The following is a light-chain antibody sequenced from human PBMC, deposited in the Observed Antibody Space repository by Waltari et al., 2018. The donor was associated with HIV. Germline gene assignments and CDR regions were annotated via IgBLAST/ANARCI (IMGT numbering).Light chain of an antibody. J-gene: IGLJ2*01. CDR1: SSDVGGYNL. V-gene: IGLV2-23*02. CDR3: CAYAGSTTYVI. Sequence: QSALTQPASVSGSPGQSITISCTGTSSDVGGYNLVSWYQQHPGKAPKLMIYEVSKRPSGVSSRFSGSKSGNTASLTISGHQAEDEADYYCCAYAGSTTYVIFGGGTKLTVL. CDR2: EVS.